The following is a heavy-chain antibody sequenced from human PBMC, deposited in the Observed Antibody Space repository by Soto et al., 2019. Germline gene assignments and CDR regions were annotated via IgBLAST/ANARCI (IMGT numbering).Heavy chain of an antibody. CDR3: VKDRSDTWSFDY. Sequence: QVQLVESGGGVVQPGRSLRLSCSASGIIYSSCAMHWVRQVPGKGLEWLAVVSHDGTLYPYADSVKGRFTISRDNSRKMLYLQMNSLRPDDTAVYYCVKDRSDTWSFDYWGQGTLVTVSS. CDR2: VSHDGTLY. CDR1: GIIYSSCA. J-gene: IGHJ4*02. D-gene: IGHD2-8*02. V-gene: IGHV3-30*18.